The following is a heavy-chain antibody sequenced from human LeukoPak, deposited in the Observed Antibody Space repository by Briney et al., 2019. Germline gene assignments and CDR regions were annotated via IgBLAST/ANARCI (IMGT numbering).Heavy chain of an antibody. D-gene: IGHD6-13*01. CDR2: IKQDGSEK. V-gene: IGHV3-7*01. CDR1: GFTLSSHL. CDR3: ARDKGSSWYNYYYYYMDV. J-gene: IGHJ6*03. Sequence: GSLRLSCATSGFTLSSHLMSWVRQASGEGLEWVANIKQDGSEKYYVDSVKGRFTISRDNAKNSLYLQMNSLRAEDTAVYYCARDKGSSWYNYYYYYMDVWGKGTTVTVSS.